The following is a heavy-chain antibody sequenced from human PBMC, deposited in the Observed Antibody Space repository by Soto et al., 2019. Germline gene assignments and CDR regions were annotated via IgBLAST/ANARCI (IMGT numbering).Heavy chain of an antibody. V-gene: IGHV3-23*01. CDR3: AASRYYDFWSGYYTGFDY. CDR2: ISGSGGST. D-gene: IGHD3-3*01. J-gene: IGHJ4*02. Sequence: GSLRLSFAASGFTFSSYAMSWVRQAPGKGLEWVSAISGSGGSTYYADSVKGRFTTSRDNSKNTLYLQMNSLRAEDTAVYYCAASRYYDFWSGYYTGFDYWGQGTLVTVSS. CDR1: GFTFSSYA.